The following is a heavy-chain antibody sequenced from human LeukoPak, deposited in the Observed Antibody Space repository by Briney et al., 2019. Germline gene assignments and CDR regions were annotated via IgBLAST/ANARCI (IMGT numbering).Heavy chain of an antibody. CDR1: GGSISSSSYY. D-gene: IGHD6-19*01. CDR2: IYYSGST. J-gene: IGHJ4*02. V-gene: IGHV4-39*07. CDR3: ARASSGWPQVDY. Sequence: SETLSLTCTVSGGSISSSSYYWGWIRQPPGKGLEWIGSIYYSGSTYYNPSLKSRVTISVDTSKNQFSLKLSSVTAADTAVYYCARASSGWPQVDYWGQGTLVTVSS.